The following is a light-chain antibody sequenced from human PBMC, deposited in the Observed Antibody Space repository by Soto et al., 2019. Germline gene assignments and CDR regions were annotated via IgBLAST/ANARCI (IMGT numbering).Light chain of an antibody. CDR2: GAS. Sequence: EIVLTQSPDTLSLSPGERATLSCRASQSISSYLARYQQKPGQAPRLLIYGASSRATGIPDRFSGSGSGTDFTLAISRLEPGDSAVYFRQQCDTSPWTFGQGTKVEIK. CDR3: QQCDTSPWT. V-gene: IGKV3-20*01. CDR1: QSISSY. J-gene: IGKJ1*01.